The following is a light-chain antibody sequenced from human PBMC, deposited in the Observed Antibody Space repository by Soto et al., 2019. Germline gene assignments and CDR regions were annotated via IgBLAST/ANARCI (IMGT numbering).Light chain of an antibody. CDR1: QSVSSY. CDR3: QQYGYSPMYT. CDR2: GAS. J-gene: IGKJ2*01. V-gene: IGKV3-20*01. Sequence: IVLTQSLGTLSLSPGERATLSCRASQSVSSYLAWYQQKPGQAPRLLIWGASNRATGIPDRFSGSGSGTDFALTISGLEPGDFAVHYCQQYGYSPMYTCGQGTKLEIK.